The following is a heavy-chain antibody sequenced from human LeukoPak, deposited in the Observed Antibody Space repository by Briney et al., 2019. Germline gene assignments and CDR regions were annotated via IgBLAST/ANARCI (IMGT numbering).Heavy chain of an antibody. V-gene: IGHV4-59*08. D-gene: IGHD6-13*01. Sequence: SETLSLTCTVSGGSIRSYYWSWIRQPPGKGLEWIGYIHYTGSTNYDPSLKSRVTISVDTSKNQFSLQLSSVTATDTAVYFCARHSSSWYPDYWGQGTLVTVSS. CDR2: IHYTGST. CDR1: GGSIRSYY. CDR3: ARHSSSWYPDY. J-gene: IGHJ4*02.